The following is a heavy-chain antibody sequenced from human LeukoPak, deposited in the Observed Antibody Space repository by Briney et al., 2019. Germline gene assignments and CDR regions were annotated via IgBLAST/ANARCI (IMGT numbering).Heavy chain of an antibody. CDR3: ARGYCGGGCPIYYYYYYGMDV. Sequence: SETLSLTCTVSGGSISSSSYSWGWIRQPPGKGLEWIGSIYYSGSTYYNPSLKSRVTISVDTSKNQFSLKLSSVTAADTAVYYCARGYCGGGCPIYYYYYYGMDVWGQGTTVTVSS. V-gene: IGHV4-39*01. CDR1: GGSISSSSYS. D-gene: IGHD2-21*02. CDR2: IYYSGST. J-gene: IGHJ6*02.